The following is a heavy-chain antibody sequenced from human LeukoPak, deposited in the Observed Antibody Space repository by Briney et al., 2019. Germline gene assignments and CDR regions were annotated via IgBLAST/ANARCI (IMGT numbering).Heavy chain of an antibody. CDR3: ARDRTAAGFYFDL. Sequence: PGGSLRLSCEVSGFTFTDYWMNWVRQAPGKGPEWVASIRQDGSEKTYVDSVKGRFTISRDNTKNSLSLQLNGLRVEDTAVYYCARDRTAAGFYFDLWGQGTLVTVSS. V-gene: IGHV3-7*01. CDR2: IRQDGSEK. J-gene: IGHJ4*03. CDR1: GFTFTDYW. D-gene: IGHD6-13*01.